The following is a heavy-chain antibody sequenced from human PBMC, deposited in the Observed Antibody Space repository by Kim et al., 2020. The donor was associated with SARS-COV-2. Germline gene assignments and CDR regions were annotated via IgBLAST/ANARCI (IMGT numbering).Heavy chain of an antibody. D-gene: IGHD6-19*01. J-gene: IGHJ5*02. Sequence: SETLSLTCAVYGGSFSGYYWSWIRQPPGKGLEWIGEINHSGSTNYNPSLKSRVTISVDTSKNQFSLRLSSVTAADTAVYYCATSPIAVAGTTGVFDPWGQGTLVTVSS. CDR1: GGSFSGYY. CDR2: INHSGST. CDR3: ATSPIAVAGTTGVFDP. V-gene: IGHV4-34*01.